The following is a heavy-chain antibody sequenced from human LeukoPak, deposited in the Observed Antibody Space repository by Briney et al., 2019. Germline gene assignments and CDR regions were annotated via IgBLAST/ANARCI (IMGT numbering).Heavy chain of an antibody. Sequence: SETLSLTCAVYGGSFSGYYWTWIRQAPGKGLEWIGEINPSGRISYNPSLKSRLSISVDASKNQFSLNLRSLTAADTAVYYCARGRQEVSMIVVVMTAVSYYLDVWGKGTTVTVS. CDR3: ARGRQEVSMIVVVMTAVSYYLDV. J-gene: IGHJ6*03. D-gene: IGHD3-22*01. V-gene: IGHV4-34*01. CDR1: GGSFSGYY. CDR2: INPSGRI.